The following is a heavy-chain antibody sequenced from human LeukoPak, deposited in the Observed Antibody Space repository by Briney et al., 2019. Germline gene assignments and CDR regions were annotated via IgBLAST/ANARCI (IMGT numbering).Heavy chain of an antibody. Sequence: SGTLSLTCTVSGGSIIDVNSYWTWIRQPPGKGLEWIASVFHNGATYYIPTLRSRLTISVDSSNNQFTLRLSSVTAADSAVYFCARRGFGYSVDVWGQGTMVTVSS. CDR3: ARRGFGYSVDV. V-gene: IGHV4-39*01. CDR1: GGSIIDVNSY. CDR2: VFHNGAT. J-gene: IGHJ6*02. D-gene: IGHD3-16*01.